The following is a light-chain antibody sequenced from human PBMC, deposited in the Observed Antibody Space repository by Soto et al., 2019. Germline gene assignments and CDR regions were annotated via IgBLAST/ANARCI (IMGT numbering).Light chain of an antibody. J-gene: IGLJ3*02. Sequence: QSVLTQPPSVSAAPGQKVTISCSGSSFNIGNNYVSWYQQLPGTAPKLLIHENNKRPSGIPDRFSGSKSGTSATLGITGLQTGDEADYYCGTWDSSLSAAVFGGGTKLTVL. CDR3: GTWDSSLSAAV. V-gene: IGLV1-51*02. CDR1: SFNIGNNY. CDR2: ENN.